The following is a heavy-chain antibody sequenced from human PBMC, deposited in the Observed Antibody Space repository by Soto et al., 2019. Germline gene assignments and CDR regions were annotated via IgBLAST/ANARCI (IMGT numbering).Heavy chain of an antibody. CDR2: ISYDGSNK. CDR3: AKDPEYSYGYSFHY. J-gene: IGHJ4*02. D-gene: IGHD5-18*01. Sequence: QVQLVESGGGVVQPGRSLRLSCAASGFTFSSYGMYWVRQAPGKGLEWVTVISYDGSNKYYADSVKGRFTISRDNSKNTLYLQMNSLRAEDTAIYYCAKDPEYSYGYSFHYWGQGILVTVSS. V-gene: IGHV3-30*18. CDR1: GFTFSSYG.